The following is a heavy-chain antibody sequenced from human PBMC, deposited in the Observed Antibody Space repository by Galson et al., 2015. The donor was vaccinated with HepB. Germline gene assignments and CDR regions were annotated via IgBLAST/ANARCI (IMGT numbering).Heavy chain of an antibody. CDR1: GYTFTSYA. J-gene: IGHJ3*02. V-gene: IGHV1-3*01. D-gene: IGHD3-22*01. Sequence: SVKVSCKASGYTFTSYAMHWVRQAPGQRLEWMGWINAGNGNTKYSQKFQGRVTITRDTSASTAHMELSSLRSEDTAVYYCAREPYYYDSSGYLGLHAFDIWGQGTMVTVSS. CDR3: AREPYYYDSSGYLGLHAFDI. CDR2: INAGNGNT.